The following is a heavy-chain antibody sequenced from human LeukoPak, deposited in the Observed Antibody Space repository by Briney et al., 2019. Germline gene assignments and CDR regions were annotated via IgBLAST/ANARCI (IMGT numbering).Heavy chain of an antibody. D-gene: IGHD6-19*01. CDR2: ITWSGGGI. CDR3: AKDISRSSARYPEGFDY. J-gene: IGHJ4*02. CDR1: GFTFDDYA. V-gene: IGHV3-9*03. Sequence: GGSLRLSCAASGFTFDDYAMHWVRQAPGQGLEWVSGITWSGGGIGYADSVKGRFTISRDNAKNSLYLQMNSLRAEDMALYYCAKDISRSSARYPEGFDYWGQGTLVTVSS.